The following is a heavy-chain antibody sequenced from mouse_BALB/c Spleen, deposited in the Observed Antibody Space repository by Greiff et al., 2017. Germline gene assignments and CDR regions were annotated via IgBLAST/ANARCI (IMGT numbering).Heavy chain of an antibody. V-gene: IGHV2-9*02. CDR1: GFSLTSYG. CDR2: IWAGGST. J-gene: IGHJ4*01. Sequence: VKLMESGPGLVAPSQSLSITCTVSGFSLTSYGVHWVRQPPGKGLEWLGVIWAGGSTNYNSALMSRLSISKDNSKSQVFLKMNSLQTDDTAMYYCARDGVLRRDYAMDYWGQGTSVTVSS. CDR3: ARDGVLRRDYAMDY. D-gene: IGHD1-2*01.